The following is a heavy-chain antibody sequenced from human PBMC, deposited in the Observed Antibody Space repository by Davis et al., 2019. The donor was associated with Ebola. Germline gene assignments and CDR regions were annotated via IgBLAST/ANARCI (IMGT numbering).Heavy chain of an antibody. Sequence: PSETLSLTCTVSGDSISDYYWSWIRQPPGKGLEWIGYIYYSGSTNYNPSLKSRVTVSGDTSKNQFSLKLKSVTAADTAVYYCARERADHDYGDYFDAFDIWGQGTMVTVSS. CDR2: IYYSGST. CDR1: GDSISDYY. V-gene: IGHV4-59*01. J-gene: IGHJ3*02. D-gene: IGHD4-17*01. CDR3: ARERADHDYGDYFDAFDI.